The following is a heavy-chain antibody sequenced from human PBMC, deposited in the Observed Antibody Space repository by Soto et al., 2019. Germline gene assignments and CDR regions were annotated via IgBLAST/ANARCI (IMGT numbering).Heavy chain of an antibody. CDR2: SRDKANSYTT. V-gene: IGHV3-72*01. CDR3: ARSPLFEGSGSQCFDY. J-gene: IGHJ4*02. Sequence: EVQLVESGGGLVQPGGSLRLSCTASGFTFSDHYMDWVRQAAGKGLEWVGRSRDKANSYTTEYAASVKGRFTFSRDDSQKSLYLQMNSLKAEDTAVYYCARSPLFEGSGSQCFDYWGQGTLVTVSS. CDR1: GFTFSDHY. D-gene: IGHD3-10*01.